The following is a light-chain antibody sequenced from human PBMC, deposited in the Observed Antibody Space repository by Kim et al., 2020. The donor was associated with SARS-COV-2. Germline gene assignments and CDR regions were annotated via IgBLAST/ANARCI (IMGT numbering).Light chain of an antibody. J-gene: IGLJ3*02. CDR2: EVT. Sequence: QSALTQPASVSGSPGQSITISCTGTSSDVGSYHLVSWYQQHPGKAPKLMIFEVTKRPSGISNRFSGSKSGNTASLTISGLQAEDEADYYCCSYAGSYTWVFGGGTKLTVL. CDR3: CSYAGSYTWV. V-gene: IGLV2-23*02. CDR1: SSDVGSYHL.